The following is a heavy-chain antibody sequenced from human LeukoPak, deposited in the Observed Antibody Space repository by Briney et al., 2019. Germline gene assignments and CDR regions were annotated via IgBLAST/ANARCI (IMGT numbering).Heavy chain of an antibody. D-gene: IGHD3-22*01. CDR1: GFTFSSYA. CDR2: ISSNGGST. CDR3: VKDLYDSSGYYFDY. V-gene: IGHV3-64D*06. J-gene: IGHJ4*02. Sequence: PGGPLRLSCSASGFTFSSYAMHWVRQAPGKGLEYVSAISSNGGSTYYADSVKGRFTISRDNSKNTLYLQMSSLRAEDTAVYYCVKDLYDSSGYYFDYWGQGTLVTVSS.